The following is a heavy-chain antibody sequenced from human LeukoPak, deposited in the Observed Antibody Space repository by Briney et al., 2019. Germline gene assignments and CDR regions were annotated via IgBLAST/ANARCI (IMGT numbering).Heavy chain of an antibody. CDR2: IYHSGST. J-gene: IGHJ4*02. Sequence: SETRSLTCTVSGGSVSSGSYYWTWIRQPPGKGLEWIGYIYHSGSTKYNPSLKSRVTISVDTSKNQFSLKLSSVTAADTAVYYCARDQGGSYLPLGIDYWGQGTLVSVSS. CDR3: ARDQGGSYLPLGIDY. D-gene: IGHD1-26*01. CDR1: GGSVSSGSYY. V-gene: IGHV4-61*01.